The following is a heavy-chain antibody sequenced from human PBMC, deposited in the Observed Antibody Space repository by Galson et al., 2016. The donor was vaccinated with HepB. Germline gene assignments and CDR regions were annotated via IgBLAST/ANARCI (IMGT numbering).Heavy chain of an antibody. V-gene: IGHV3-53*01. D-gene: IGHD2-2*01. CDR2: IYNSSRT. J-gene: IGHJ5*02. CDR3: ATQSASTKCYWCFDP. CDR1: GFTVSNLY. Sequence: SLRLSCAASGFTVSNLYMTWVRQAPGKGLEWVALIYNSSRTTYADSVKGRFIISRDNSKNMMFLQMNNLRADDTAVYYCATQSASTKCYWCFDPWGQGTLVTVSS.